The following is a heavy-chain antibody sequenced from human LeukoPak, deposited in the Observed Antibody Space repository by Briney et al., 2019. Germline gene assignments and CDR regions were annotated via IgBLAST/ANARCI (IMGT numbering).Heavy chain of an antibody. J-gene: IGHJ6*02. Sequence: GVSLRLSCAASGFSFSSHGMHWVRQAPGKGLEWVGVTWFDDSYQHYAGSVRGRFTISRDNSKNTVYLQMNSLRAEDTAVYYCARETYSLADVWGQGTTVIVSS. V-gene: IGHV3-33*01. CDR1: GFSFSSHG. D-gene: IGHD4-11*01. CDR2: TWFDDSYQ. CDR3: ARETYSLADV.